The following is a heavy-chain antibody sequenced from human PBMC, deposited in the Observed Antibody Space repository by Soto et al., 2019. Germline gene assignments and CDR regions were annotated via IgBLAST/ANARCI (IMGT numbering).Heavy chain of an antibody. J-gene: IGHJ2*01. CDR2: IWYDGSNK. Sequence: QVQLVESGGGVVQPGRSLRLSCAASGFTFSSYGMHWVRQAPGKGLEWVAVIWYDGSNKYYADSVKGRFTISRANSKNALDLQMNSLRAEDGDGYCCARDWYCDFWSGSYDPHWYFDLWGRGTLVTVSS. CDR3: ARDWYCDFWSGSYDPHWYFDL. CDR1: GFTFSSYG. D-gene: IGHD3-3*01. V-gene: IGHV3-33*01.